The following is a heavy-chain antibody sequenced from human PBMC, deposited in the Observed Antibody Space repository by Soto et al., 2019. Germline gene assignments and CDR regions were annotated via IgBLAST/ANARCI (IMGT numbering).Heavy chain of an antibody. CDR3: ATMTTVTGIFDY. CDR1: GGPIRSSSYY. Sequence: SETLSLTCTVSGGPIRSSSYYWGWIRQPPGKGLEWIGSIYYSGSTSYNPSLTSRVTISVDTSKNQFSLKLSSVTAADTAAYYCATMTTVTGIFDYWGQGTLVTVSS. V-gene: IGHV4-39*01. D-gene: IGHD4-17*01. J-gene: IGHJ4*02. CDR2: IYYSGST.